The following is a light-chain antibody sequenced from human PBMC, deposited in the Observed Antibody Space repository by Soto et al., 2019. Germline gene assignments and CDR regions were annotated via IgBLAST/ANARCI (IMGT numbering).Light chain of an antibody. Sequence: QSALTQPASVSGSPGQSITISCTGTSRDVGGYNYVSWYQQHPGKAPKLMIYDVNNRPSGVSNRFSGSKSGSTASLTISGLQAEDEAYYYCKSFTSPYVYVFGTGTKLTVL. V-gene: IGLV2-14*01. CDR3: KSFTSPYVYV. CDR1: SRDVGGYNY. J-gene: IGLJ1*01. CDR2: DVN.